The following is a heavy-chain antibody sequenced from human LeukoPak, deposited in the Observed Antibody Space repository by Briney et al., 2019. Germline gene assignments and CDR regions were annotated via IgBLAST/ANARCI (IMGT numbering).Heavy chain of an antibody. CDR2: IYYSGST. CDR1: GGSVSCGTYY. Sequence: PSETLSLTCTVSGGSVSCGTYYWSWIRQPPGKGLEWIGYIYYSGSTNYNPSLKSRVTISVDTSKNQCSLKLSSVTTADTAVYYCTRSTNLEAFDIWGQGTMVTVSS. V-gene: IGHV4-61*01. J-gene: IGHJ3*02. D-gene: IGHD2-8*01. CDR3: TRSTNLEAFDI.